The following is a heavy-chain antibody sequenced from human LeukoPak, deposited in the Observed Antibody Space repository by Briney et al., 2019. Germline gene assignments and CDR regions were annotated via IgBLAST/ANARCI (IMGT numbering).Heavy chain of an antibody. CDR2: ISYDGSNK. Sequence: GRSLRLSCAASGFTFSTYGMHWVRQAPGKGLEWVAVISYDGSNKYYADSVKGRFTISRDNSKNTLYLQMNSLRAEDTAVYYCAKEVGAKLYYNGMDVWGHGTTVTVSS. CDR1: GFTFSTYG. V-gene: IGHV3-30*18. J-gene: IGHJ6*02. CDR3: AKEVGAKLYYNGMDV. D-gene: IGHD1-26*01.